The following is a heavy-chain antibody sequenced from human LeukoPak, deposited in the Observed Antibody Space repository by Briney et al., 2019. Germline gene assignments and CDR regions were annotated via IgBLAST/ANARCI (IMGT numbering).Heavy chain of an antibody. CDR1: GFTFCSYA. CDR2: ISGSGGST. CDR3: AKVKCGGDCYDYFDY. D-gene: IGHD2-21*02. Sequence: PGGSLRLSCAASGFTFCSYAMNGVRQAPGKGLEWVSTISGSGGSTFYADSVKGRFTISRDNSKNTLYLQMNSLRAEDTAVYYCAKVKCGGDCYDYFDYWGQGTLVTVSS. J-gene: IGHJ4*02. V-gene: IGHV3-23*01.